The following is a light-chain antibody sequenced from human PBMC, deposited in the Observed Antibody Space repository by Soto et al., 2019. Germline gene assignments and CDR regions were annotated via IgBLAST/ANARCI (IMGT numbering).Light chain of an antibody. V-gene: IGKV1-5*03. Sequence: DTQMTQSPDARSASVGGRVTITCRASQTIRRRLDWYQQKPGKAPKLLIFEASTLKSGVPSRFSGSRSGTEFTLTISSLQPDDVATYYCQQHYSSSETFGQGTKVDIK. CDR2: EAS. CDR1: QTIRRR. CDR3: QQHYSSSET. J-gene: IGKJ1*01.